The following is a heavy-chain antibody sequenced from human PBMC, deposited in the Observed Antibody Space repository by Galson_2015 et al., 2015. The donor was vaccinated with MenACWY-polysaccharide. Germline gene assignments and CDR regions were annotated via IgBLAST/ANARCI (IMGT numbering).Heavy chain of an antibody. CDR3: ARDNWDDY. CDR1: GFTFSNYV. D-gene: IGHD7-27*01. V-gene: IGHV3-7*01. J-gene: IGHJ4*02. Sequence: RLSCAVSGFTFSNYVMSWVRQAPGKGLEWVANIKQDGSEGWYVESVKGRFTISRDNAKNSLYLQMNSLRVEDTAVYFCARDNWDDYWGQGALVTVSS. CDR2: IKQDGSEG.